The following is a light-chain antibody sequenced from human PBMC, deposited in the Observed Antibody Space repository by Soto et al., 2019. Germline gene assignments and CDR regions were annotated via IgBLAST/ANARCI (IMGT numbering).Light chain of an antibody. CDR3: QHYNSYSDA. J-gene: IGKJ1*01. Sequence: DIQMTQSPSTLSGSVGDRVTITCRASQTISSWLAWYQQKPGKVPKLLIYKASTLKSGVPSRFSGSGSGTEFTLTISSLQPDDFATYYCQHYNSYSDAFGQGTKVDIK. CDR2: KAS. V-gene: IGKV1-5*03. CDR1: QTISSW.